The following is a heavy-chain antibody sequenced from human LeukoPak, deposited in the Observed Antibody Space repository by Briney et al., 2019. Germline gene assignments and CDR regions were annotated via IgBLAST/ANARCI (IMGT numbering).Heavy chain of an antibody. CDR1: NGSISSYY. V-gene: IGHV4-59*01. CDR2: IYYSGST. J-gene: IGHJ4*02. D-gene: IGHD2-15*01. Sequence: SETLSLTCTVSNGSISSYYWSWIRQPPGKGLEWIGYIYYSGSTNYNLSLKSRVTISVDTSKNQFSLKLSSVTAADTAVYYCARGMKRAAPGYWGQGTLVTVSS. CDR3: ARGMKRAAPGY.